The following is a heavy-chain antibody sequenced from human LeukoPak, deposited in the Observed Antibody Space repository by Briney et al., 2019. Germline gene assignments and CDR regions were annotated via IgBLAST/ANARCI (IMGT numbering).Heavy chain of an antibody. Sequence: PSETLSLTCTVSGGSISSYYWSWIRQPPGKGLEWIGYIYYSGSNNYNTSLKSRVTISVDTSKNQFTLKVSSVTAADTAVYYCARLPLVSGSLSKDYYYYGVDVWGQGTTVTVSS. V-gene: IGHV4-59*08. CDR3: ARLPLVSGSLSKDYYYYGVDV. J-gene: IGHJ6*02. CDR2: IYYSGSN. CDR1: GGSISSYY. D-gene: IGHD1-26*01.